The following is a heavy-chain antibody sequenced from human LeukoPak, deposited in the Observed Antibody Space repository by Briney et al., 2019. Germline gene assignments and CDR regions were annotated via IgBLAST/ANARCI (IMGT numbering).Heavy chain of an antibody. Sequence: PSEALSLTCTVSGGSISSYYWSWIRQPPGKGLEWIGYIYYSGSTNYNPSLKSRVTISVDTSKNQFSLKLSSVTAADTAVYYCARPGYSTGWGPGDYYFYYYMDVWGKGTTVTVSS. CDR2: IYYSGST. V-gene: IGHV4-59*08. J-gene: IGHJ6*03. CDR1: GGSISSYY. D-gene: IGHD6-19*01. CDR3: ARPGYSTGWGPGDYYFYYYMDV.